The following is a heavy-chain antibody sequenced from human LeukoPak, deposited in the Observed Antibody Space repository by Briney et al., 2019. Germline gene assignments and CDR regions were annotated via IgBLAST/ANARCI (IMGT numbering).Heavy chain of an antibody. J-gene: IGHJ5*02. CDR2: IYTSGGT. CDR1: GGSISSGGYY. V-gene: IGHV4-61*02. D-gene: IGHD3-22*01. CDR3: ARVKTGVDYYDSSGYGVNWFDP. Sequence: PSQTLSLTCTVSGGSISSGGYYWSWIRQHPGKGLEWIGRIYTSGGTNYNPSLKSRVTMLVDASKNQFSLKLSSVTAADTAVYYCARVKTGVDYYDSSGYGVNWFDPWGQGTLVTVSS.